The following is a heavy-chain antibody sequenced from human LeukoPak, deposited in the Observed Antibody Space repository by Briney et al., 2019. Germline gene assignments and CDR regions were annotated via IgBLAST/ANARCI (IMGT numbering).Heavy chain of an antibody. CDR2: IDTYGTGT. CDR1: GFTFSSYW. V-gene: IGHV3-74*01. Sequence: GGSLRLSCAASGFTFSSYWMHWVRQDPRKGLLWVSRIDTYGTGTAYADSVKGRFTISRDNAKNSLYLQMNSLRAEDTAVYYCARPAPATEDYYYYMDVWGKGTTVTISS. D-gene: IGHD2-2*01. CDR3: ARPAPATEDYYYYMDV. J-gene: IGHJ6*03.